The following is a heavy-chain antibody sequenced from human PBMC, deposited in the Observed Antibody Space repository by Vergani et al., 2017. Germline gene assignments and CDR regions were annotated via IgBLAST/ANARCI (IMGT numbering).Heavy chain of an antibody. CDR2: ITPFNGNT. CDR1: GYTFTYRY. V-gene: IGHV1-45*02. J-gene: IGHJ5*02. CDR3: ARGGSAVAGKVGAENWFDP. D-gene: IGHD6-19*01. Sequence: QMQLVQSGAEVKKTGSSVKVSCKASGYTFTYRYLHWVRQAPGQALEWMGWITPFNGNTNYAQKFQDRVTITRDRSMSTAYVELSSLRSEDTAMYYCARGGSAVAGKVGAENWFDPWGQGTLVTVSS.